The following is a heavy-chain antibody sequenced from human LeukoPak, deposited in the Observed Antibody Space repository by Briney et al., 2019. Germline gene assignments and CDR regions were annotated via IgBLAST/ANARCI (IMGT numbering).Heavy chain of an antibody. Sequence: SVKVSCKASGGTFSSYAISWVRQAPGQGLEWMGGVIPIFGTANYAQKFQGRVTITADESTSTAYMELSSLRSEDTAVYYCASSLPAAGVTPFDYWGQGTLVTVSS. CDR2: VIPIFGTA. V-gene: IGHV1-69*13. D-gene: IGHD6-13*01. CDR1: GGTFSSYA. CDR3: ASSLPAAGVTPFDY. J-gene: IGHJ4*02.